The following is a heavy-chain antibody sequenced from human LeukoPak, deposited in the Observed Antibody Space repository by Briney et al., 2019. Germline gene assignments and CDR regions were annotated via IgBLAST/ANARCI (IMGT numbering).Heavy chain of an antibody. J-gene: IGHJ5*02. CDR1: GGTFSSYA. D-gene: IGHD6-13*01. CDR3: ARVWPYSSSWYFGNWFNP. Sequence: SVKVSCKASGGTFSSYAISWVRQAPGQGLEWMGGIIPIFGTANYAQKFQGRVTITTDESTSTAYMELSSLRSEDTAVYYCARVWPYSSSWYFGNWFNPWGQGTLVTVSS. V-gene: IGHV1-69*05. CDR2: IIPIFGTA.